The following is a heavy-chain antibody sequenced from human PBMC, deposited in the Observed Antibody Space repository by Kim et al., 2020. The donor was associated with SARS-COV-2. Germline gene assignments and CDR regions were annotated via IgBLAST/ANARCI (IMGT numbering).Heavy chain of an antibody. J-gene: IGHJ5*02. Sequence: SETLSLTCAVYGGSFSGYYWSWIRQPPGKGLEWIGEINHSGSTNYNPSLKSRVTISVDTSKNQFSLKLSSVTAADTAVYYCARGLLFLGVTVTTRRGTLVWFDPWGQGTLVTVSS. CDR3: ARGLLFLGVTVTTRRGTLVWFDP. D-gene: IGHD4-17*01. V-gene: IGHV4-34*01. CDR2: INHSGST. CDR1: GGSFSGYY.